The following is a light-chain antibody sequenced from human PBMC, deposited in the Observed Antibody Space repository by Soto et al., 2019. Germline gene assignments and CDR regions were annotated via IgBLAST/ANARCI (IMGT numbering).Light chain of an antibody. CDR1: SSDVGSYNY. V-gene: IGLV2-14*01. J-gene: IGLJ3*02. CDR2: EVR. CDR3: SSYTTTSTLGV. Sequence: QSALTQPASVSGSPGQSITISCTGTSSDVGSYNYVSWYQQHPGKAPKLMIYEVRNRPSGVSDRFSGSKSGNTASLTISGLQAEDEADYYCSSYTTTSTLGVFGGGTKVAVL.